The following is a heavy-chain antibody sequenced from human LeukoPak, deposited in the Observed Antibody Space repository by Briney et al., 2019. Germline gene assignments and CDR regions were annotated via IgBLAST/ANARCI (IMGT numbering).Heavy chain of an antibody. D-gene: IGHD2-15*01. CDR3: ARSARYCSGGSCYDY. Sequence: GGSVSLSCGAWGFPLRSYSMQWVRQAPGRGGEGVAVISYDGSNKYYADPVKGRFTTSRDNTKNTLYLQMNSLRAEDTAVYYWARSARYCSGGSCYDYWGQGTLVTVSS. CDR1: GFPLRSYS. J-gene: IGHJ4*02. V-gene: IGHV3-30-3*01. CDR2: ISYDGSNK.